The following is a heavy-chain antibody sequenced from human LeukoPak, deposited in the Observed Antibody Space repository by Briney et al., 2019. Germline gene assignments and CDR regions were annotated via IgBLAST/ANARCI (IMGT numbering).Heavy chain of an antibody. J-gene: IGHJ5*02. CDR1: GFTFSSYS. CDR2: ISSSSSYI. D-gene: IGHD3-10*01. CDR3: ARGIWFGELLNWFDP. Sequence: PGGSLRLSCAASGFTFSSYSMNWVRQAPGKGLEWVSSISSSSSYIYYADSVKGRFTISRDNAKNSLYLQMNSLRAEDTAVYYCARGIWFGELLNWFDPWGQGTLVTVSS. V-gene: IGHV3-21*01.